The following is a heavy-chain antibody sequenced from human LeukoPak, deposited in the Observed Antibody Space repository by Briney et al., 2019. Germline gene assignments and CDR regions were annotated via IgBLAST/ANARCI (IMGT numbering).Heavy chain of an antibody. CDR3: TKRLGDYFDY. CDR2: VSENGRA. D-gene: IGHD4-17*01. Sequence: PGGSLRLSCAASGFTFSSYAMSWVRQAPGKGPEWVSFVSENGRAAYADSVKGRFTISRDNSGNTLYLQMSSLRAEDTALYYCTKRLGDYFDYWGQGTLVTVSS. V-gene: IGHV3-23*01. CDR1: GFTFSSYA. J-gene: IGHJ4*02.